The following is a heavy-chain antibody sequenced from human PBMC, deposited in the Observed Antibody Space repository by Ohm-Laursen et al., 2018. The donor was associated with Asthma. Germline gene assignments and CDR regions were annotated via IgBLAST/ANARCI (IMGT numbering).Heavy chain of an antibody. J-gene: IGHJ6*02. D-gene: IGHD1-7*01. CDR2: IYSGGST. CDR1: GFSFRSYA. Sequence: SLRLSCAASGFSFRSYAMHWVRQAPGKGLEWVSVIYSGGSTYYADSVKGRFTISRDNSKNTLYLQMNSLRAEDTAVYYCARGTLYYYYGMDVWGQGTTVTVSS. V-gene: IGHV3-53*01. CDR3: ARGTLYYYYGMDV.